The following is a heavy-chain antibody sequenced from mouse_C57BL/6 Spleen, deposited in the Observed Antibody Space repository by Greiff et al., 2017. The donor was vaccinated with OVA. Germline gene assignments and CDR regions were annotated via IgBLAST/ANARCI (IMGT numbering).Heavy chain of an antibody. D-gene: IGHD4-1*01. V-gene: IGHV1-7*01. Sequence: QVQLQSGAELAKPGASVKLSCKASGYTFTSYWMHWVKQRPGQGLEWIGYINPSSGYTKYNQKFKDKATLTADKSSSTAYMQLSSLTYEDSAVYYCARGNWDAYFDYWGQGTTLTVSS. CDR2: INPSSGYT. J-gene: IGHJ2*01. CDR1: GYTFTSYW. CDR3: ARGNWDAYFDY.